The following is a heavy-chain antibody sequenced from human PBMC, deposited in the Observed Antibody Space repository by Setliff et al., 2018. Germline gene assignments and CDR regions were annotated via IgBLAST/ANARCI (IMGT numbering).Heavy chain of an antibody. Sequence: PSKTLSLTCTVSGGSISSGLYYWSWIRQPAGRGLEWIGRLYAGGSTNYNPSDKSRATISGDTSNDRLSLRLTSVTAAETAVYYCARGWVLGAFDIWGQGTMVTVSS. CDR2: LYAGGST. CDR3: ARGWVLGAFDI. CDR1: GGSISSGLYY. D-gene: IGHD2-8*01. J-gene: IGHJ3*02. V-gene: IGHV4-61*02.